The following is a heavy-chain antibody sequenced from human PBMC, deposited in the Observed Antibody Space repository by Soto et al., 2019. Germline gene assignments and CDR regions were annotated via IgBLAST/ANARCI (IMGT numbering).Heavy chain of an antibody. CDR2: ISGSGGST. Sequence: EVQLLESGGGLVQPGGSLRLSCAASGFTFSSYAMSWVRQSPGKGLEWVSAISGSGGSTYYADSVKGLFTISRDNSKNALYLQMISLRAEDTAVHYCAKGAGSGWYAQLFDYWGQGTLGTVYS. CDR1: GFTFSSYA. CDR3: AKGAGSGWYAQLFDY. D-gene: IGHD6-19*01. J-gene: IGHJ4*02. V-gene: IGHV3-23*01.